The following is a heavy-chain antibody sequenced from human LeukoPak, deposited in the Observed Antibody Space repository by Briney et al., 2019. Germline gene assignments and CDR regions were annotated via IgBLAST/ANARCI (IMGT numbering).Heavy chain of an antibody. J-gene: IGHJ4*02. Sequence: GGSLRLSCAASGFTFSRHWMSWVRQAPGKGLERVAHMNQDGSAIYSIDSVKGRFTIPRDNDKNSLYLHMSGLTVADTAVYYCARTVPGHPDDYFDYWGQGTLVTVSS. CDR2: MNQDGSAI. CDR1: GFTFSRHW. D-gene: IGHD6-19*01. V-gene: IGHV3-7*01. CDR3: ARTVPGHPDDYFDY.